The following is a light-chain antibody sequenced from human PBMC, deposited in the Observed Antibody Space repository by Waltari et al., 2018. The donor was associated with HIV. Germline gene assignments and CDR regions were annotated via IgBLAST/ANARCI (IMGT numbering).Light chain of an antibody. CDR3: CSYAGTSTYV. CDR2: AVT. J-gene: IGLJ1*01. V-gene: IGLV2-23*02. Sequence: QSALTQTATVSASPGQSIPISCTRPRLVVTRYNIVSWFQHNPDKAPKVMIYAVTQRLSGVSGRFAGSKSGNTASLTISGLQAEDESDYYCCSYAGTSTYVFGTGTKVTVL. CDR1: RLVVTRYNI.